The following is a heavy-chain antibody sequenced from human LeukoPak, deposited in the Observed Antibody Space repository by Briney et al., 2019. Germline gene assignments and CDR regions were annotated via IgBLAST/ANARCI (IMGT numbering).Heavy chain of an antibody. CDR3: ARVGYYYDSSGYYSDYYFDY. Sequence: SVKVSCKASGGTFSSYAISWVRQAPGQGLEWMGRIIPILGIANYAQKFQGRVTITADKSTSTAYMELSSLRSEDTAVYYCARVGYYYDSSGYYSDYYFDYWGQGTLVTVSS. CDR1: GGTFSSYA. J-gene: IGHJ4*02. CDR2: IIPILGIA. V-gene: IGHV1-69*04. D-gene: IGHD3-22*01.